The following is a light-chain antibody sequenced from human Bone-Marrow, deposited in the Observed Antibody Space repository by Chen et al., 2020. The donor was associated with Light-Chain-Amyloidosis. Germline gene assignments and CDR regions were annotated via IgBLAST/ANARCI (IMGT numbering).Light chain of an antibody. V-gene: IGKV1-5*01. Sequence: DIQMTQSPSTLSASVGDRVTITCRASQSISSWLAWYQQKPGKAPKLLIYDASSLESGVPSRFSGSGSEIEFTLTISSVQSYDFATYYGRQYNSYSRVYTFGQGNKLEI. CDR1: QSISSW. CDR3: RQYNSYSRVYT. J-gene: IGKJ2*01. CDR2: DAS.